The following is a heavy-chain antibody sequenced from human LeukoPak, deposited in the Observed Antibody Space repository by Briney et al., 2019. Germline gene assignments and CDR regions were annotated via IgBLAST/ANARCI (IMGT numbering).Heavy chain of an antibody. J-gene: IGHJ4*02. D-gene: IGHD1-26*01. V-gene: IGHV4-38-2*02. Sequence: SETLSLTCTVSGYSISSGYYWGWIRQPPGKGLEWIGSIYHSGSTYYKPSLKSRVTISVDTSKNQFSLKLSSVTAAGTAVYYCARDFGSGSYSNDYWGQGTLVTVSS. CDR1: GYSISSGYY. CDR2: IYHSGST. CDR3: ARDFGSGSYSNDY.